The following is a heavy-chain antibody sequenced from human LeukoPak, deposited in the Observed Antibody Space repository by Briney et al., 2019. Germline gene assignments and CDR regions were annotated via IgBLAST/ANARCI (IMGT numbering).Heavy chain of an antibody. CDR3: ARVGLRGISYHMDV. J-gene: IGHJ6*03. Sequence: GGSLRPSCAASRFSLSNYWMTWVRQAPGKGLEWVATIKADGSEKYYVGSVKGRFTVSRDNAKNSLFLQMNSLRAEDTSVYYCARVGLRGISYHMDVWGNGTTVTVSS. V-gene: IGHV3-7*01. D-gene: IGHD5-12*01. CDR1: RFSLSNYW. CDR2: IKADGSEK.